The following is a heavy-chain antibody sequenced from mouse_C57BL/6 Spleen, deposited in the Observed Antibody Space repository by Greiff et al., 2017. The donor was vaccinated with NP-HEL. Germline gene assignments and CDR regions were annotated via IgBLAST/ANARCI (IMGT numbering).Heavy chain of an antibody. CDR1: GYAFSSYW. CDR2: IYPGDGDT. Sequence: QVQLQQSGAELVKPGASVKISCKASGYAFSSYWMNWVKQRPGKGLEWIGQIYPGDGDTNYNGKFKGKATLTADKSSSTAYMQLSSLTSEDSAVYFCARGYYGSSSWFAYWGQGTLVTVSA. J-gene: IGHJ3*01. D-gene: IGHD1-1*01. CDR3: ARGYYGSSSWFAY. V-gene: IGHV1-80*01.